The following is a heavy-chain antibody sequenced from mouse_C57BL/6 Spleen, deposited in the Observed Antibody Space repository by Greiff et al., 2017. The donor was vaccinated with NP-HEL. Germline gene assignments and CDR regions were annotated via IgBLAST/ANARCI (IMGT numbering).Heavy chain of an antibody. V-gene: IGHV5-15*01. D-gene: IGHD2-5*01. CDR2: ISNLAYSI. CDR3: AREGVYSNGYFDV. J-gene: IGHJ1*03. Sequence: EVKLQESGGGLVQPGGSLKLSCAASGFTFSDYGMAWVRQAPRKGPEWVAFISNLAYSIYYADTVTGRFTISRENAKNTLYLEMSSLRSEDTAMYYCAREGVYSNGYFDVWGTGTTVTVSS. CDR1: GFTFSDYG.